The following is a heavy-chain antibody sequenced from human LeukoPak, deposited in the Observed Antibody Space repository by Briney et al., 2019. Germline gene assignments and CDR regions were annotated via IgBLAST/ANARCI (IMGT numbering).Heavy chain of an antibody. Sequence: GGSLRLSCAASGFTFSSYGMHWVRQAPGKGLEWVANINQDGSEKYYVDSVKGRFTISRDNAKNSLYLQINSLRAEDTAVYYCSRDGSYGGAAAFDYWGQGTLVTVSS. D-gene: IGHD3-16*01. J-gene: IGHJ4*02. V-gene: IGHV3-7*01. CDR1: GFTFSSYG. CDR3: SRDGSYGGAAAFDY. CDR2: INQDGSEK.